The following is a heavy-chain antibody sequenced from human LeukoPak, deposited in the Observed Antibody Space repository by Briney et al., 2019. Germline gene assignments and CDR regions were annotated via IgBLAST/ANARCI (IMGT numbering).Heavy chain of an antibody. CDR2: IYTSGIT. V-gene: IGHV4-61*02. CDR1: GGSISSGSYY. Sequence: PSETLSLTCTVSGGSISSGSYYWSWIRQPAAKGLEWIGGIYTSGITNYNPSLKSRVTISVDTSKNQFSLKLSSVTAADTAVYYCARATYYYDSSGRTDGFDIWGQGTMVTVSS. J-gene: IGHJ3*02. CDR3: ARATYYYDSSGRTDGFDI. D-gene: IGHD3-22*01.